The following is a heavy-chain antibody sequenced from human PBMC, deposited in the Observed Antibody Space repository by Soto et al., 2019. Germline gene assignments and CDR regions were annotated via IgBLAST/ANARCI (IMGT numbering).Heavy chain of an antibody. V-gene: IGHV1-2*04. J-gene: IGHJ6*02. CDR1: GYTFTGYY. D-gene: IGHD6-19*01. CDR3: ARDMIAVAGTPFAYYYYGMDV. CDR2: INPNSGGT. Sequence: ASVKVSFKASGYTFTGYYMHWVRQAPGQGLEWMGWINPNSGGTNYAQKFQGWVTMTRDTSISTAYMELSRLRSDDTAVYYCARDMIAVAGTPFAYYYYGMDVWGQGTTVTV.